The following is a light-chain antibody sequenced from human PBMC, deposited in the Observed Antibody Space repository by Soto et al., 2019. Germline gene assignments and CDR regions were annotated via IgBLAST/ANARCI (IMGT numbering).Light chain of an antibody. CDR2: LGS. V-gene: IGKV2-28*01. J-gene: IGKJ1*01. Sequence: DIVMTQSPLSLPVTPGEPASISCRSSQSLLHSNGYNYLVWYLQKPGQSPQLLIYLGSNRASGVPDRFSGSGSGTDFTLKISRVEAEDVGVYYCMQALQVSWTFGQGTKVEIK. CDR1: QSLLHSNGYNY. CDR3: MQALQVSWT.